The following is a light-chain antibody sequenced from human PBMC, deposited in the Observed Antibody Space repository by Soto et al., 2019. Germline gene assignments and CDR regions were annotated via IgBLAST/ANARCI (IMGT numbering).Light chain of an antibody. CDR3: NSFRSSTTLV. V-gene: IGLV2-14*03. Sequence: QSALTQPASVSGSPGQSITISCTGTSSDVGGYDYVSWYQQHPGKAPKLMIYDVSSRPSGVSNRFSGSKSGSTASLTISVLQAEDEADYYCNSFRSSTTLVFGGGTQLTVL. J-gene: IGLJ2*01. CDR1: SSDVGGYDY. CDR2: DVS.